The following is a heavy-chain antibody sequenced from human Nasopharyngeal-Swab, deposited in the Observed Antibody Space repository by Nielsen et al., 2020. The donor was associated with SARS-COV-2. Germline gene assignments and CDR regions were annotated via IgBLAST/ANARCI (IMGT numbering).Heavy chain of an antibody. D-gene: IGHD2-15*01. Sequence: VRQMPGKGVGGMGRIDPSDSYTNYCPYFQGHVTISADNSISTAYLQWSSLKASDTATYFCARHSGSGYFDYWGQGTLVTVSS. CDR3: ARHSGSGYFDY. V-gene: IGHV5-10-1*01. J-gene: IGHJ4*02. CDR2: IDPSDSYT.